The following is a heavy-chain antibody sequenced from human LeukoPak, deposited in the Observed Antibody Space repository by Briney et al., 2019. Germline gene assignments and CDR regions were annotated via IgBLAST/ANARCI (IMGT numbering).Heavy chain of an antibody. Sequence: SETLSLTCTVSGGSISSYYWSWIRQPPGKGLEWIGSIYHSGSTYYNPSLKSRVTISVDTSKNRFSLKLSSVTAADTAMYYCARVWFGGMDVWGKGTTVTVSS. CDR3: ARVWFGGMDV. V-gene: IGHV4-38-2*02. J-gene: IGHJ6*04. CDR1: GGSISSYY. D-gene: IGHD3-10*01. CDR2: IYHSGST.